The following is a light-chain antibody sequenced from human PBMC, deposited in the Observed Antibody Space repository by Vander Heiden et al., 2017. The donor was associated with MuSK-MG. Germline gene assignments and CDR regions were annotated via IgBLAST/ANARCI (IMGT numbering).Light chain of an antibody. V-gene: IGKV3-11*01. J-gene: IGKJ3*01. CDR1: QSVGSY. CDR2: DAS. CDR3: RHRANWPPT. Sequence: VLPLSPDSLPLSHWDRATLPCRASQSVGSYLACYQQKPGQAPRLLIYDASNRATGIPVRFSGRGSGTDFTLTISSLEPEDFAVYYCRHRANWPPTFGHGTKVDIK.